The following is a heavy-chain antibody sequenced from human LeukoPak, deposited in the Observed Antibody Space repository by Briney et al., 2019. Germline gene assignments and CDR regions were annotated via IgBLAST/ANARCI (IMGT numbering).Heavy chain of an antibody. D-gene: IGHD3-9*01. CDR1: GGSISSGGYS. Sequence: PSETLSLTCAVSGGSISSGGYSWSWIRQPPGKGLEWIGYIYHSGSTYYNPSLKSRVTISVDRSKNQFSLKLSSVTAADTAVYYCVRGYYDILTGYYGWFDPWGQGTLVTVSS. CDR2: IYHSGST. V-gene: IGHV4-30-2*01. CDR3: VRGYYDILTGYYGWFDP. J-gene: IGHJ5*02.